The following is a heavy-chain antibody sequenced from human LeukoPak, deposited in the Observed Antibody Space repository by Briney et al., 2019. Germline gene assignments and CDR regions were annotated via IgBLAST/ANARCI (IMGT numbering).Heavy chain of an antibody. V-gene: IGHV1-2*02. CDR2: INPNSGGT. Sequence: EASVKVSCKASGYTFTGYYMHWVRQAPGQGLEWMGWINPNSGGTNYAQKFQGRVTMTRDTSISTAYMELSRLRSDDTAVYYCARGFDWNDAGDWFDPWGQGTLVTVSS. CDR3: ARGFDWNDAGDWFDP. D-gene: IGHD1-1*01. J-gene: IGHJ5*02. CDR1: GYTFTGYY.